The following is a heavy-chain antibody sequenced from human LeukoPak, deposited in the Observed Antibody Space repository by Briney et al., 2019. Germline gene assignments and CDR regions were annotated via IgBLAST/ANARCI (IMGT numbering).Heavy chain of an antibody. D-gene: IGHD3-3*01. CDR2: IKQEGSEK. CDR3: ARAADFWSGYYGGGYYYYYYYMDV. V-gene: IGHV3-7*01. J-gene: IGHJ6*03. CDR1: RFIFSIYW. Sequence: GGSRRLSWAPSRFIFSIYWMRWVRPAPGKGMEWVANIKQEGSEKYYVGSVKGRFTISRDNAKNSLYLQMNSLRAEDTAVYYCARAADFWSGYYGGGYYYYYYYMDVWGKGTTVTVSS.